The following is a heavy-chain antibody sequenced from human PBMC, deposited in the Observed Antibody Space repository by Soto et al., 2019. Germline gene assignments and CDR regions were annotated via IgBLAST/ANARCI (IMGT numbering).Heavy chain of an antibody. J-gene: IGHJ4*02. CDR2: INHSGST. CDR1: GGSFSGYY. CDR3: AITYYDILTGYYLPDY. Sequence: SETLSLTCAVYGGSFSGYYWSWIRQPPGKGLEWIGEINHSGSTNYNPSLKSRVTISVDTSRNQFSLKLSSVTAADTAVYYCAITYYDILTGYYLPDYWGQGTLVTVSS. D-gene: IGHD3-9*01. V-gene: IGHV4-34*01.